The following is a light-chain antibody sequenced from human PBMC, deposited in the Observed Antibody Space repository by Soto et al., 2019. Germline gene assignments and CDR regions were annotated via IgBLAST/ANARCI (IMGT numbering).Light chain of an antibody. CDR1: QGISNY. J-gene: IGKJ4*01. CDR2: AES. Sequence: DIQMTQAPSSLSASVGDRITITCRASQGISNYLAWYQQKTWKVPKILIYAESTLQSGVPYRLSGSGSGTDLNLTISRLQPEDVATYYCQKYNSAPLTFGGGTKVDIK. V-gene: IGKV1-27*01. CDR3: QKYNSAPLT.